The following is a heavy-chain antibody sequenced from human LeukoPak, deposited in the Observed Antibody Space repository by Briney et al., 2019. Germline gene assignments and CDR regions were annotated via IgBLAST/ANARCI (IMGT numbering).Heavy chain of an antibody. CDR2: INPNSGGT. CDR3: ARGVEMATIRAYYFDY. CDR1: GYTFTGYY. D-gene: IGHD5-24*01. J-gene: IGHJ4*02. Sequence: ASVKVSCKASGYTFTGYYMHWVRQAPGQGLEWMGWINPNSGGTNYAQKFQGRVTMTRDTSISTAYMELSRLRSDDTAVYYCARGVEMATIRAYYFDYWGQGTPVTVSS. V-gene: IGHV1-2*02.